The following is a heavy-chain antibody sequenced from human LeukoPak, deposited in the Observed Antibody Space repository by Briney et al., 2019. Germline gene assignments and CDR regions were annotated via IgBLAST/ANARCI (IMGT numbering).Heavy chain of an antibody. CDR2: IFWDGDK. J-gene: IGHJ4*02. V-gene: IGHV2-5*02. CDR3: THSLRRGRCSGGSCYYFDY. Sequence: SGPTLVNPTQTLTPTCTCSGFSINTDGVGVGWIRQPPGKALEWLALIFWDGDKRYNPSLKSRLTITKDTSENQVVLTMTNMDPVDTATYYCTHSLRRGRCSGGSCYYFDYWGQGALVTVSS. D-gene: IGHD2-15*01. CDR1: GFSINTDGVG.